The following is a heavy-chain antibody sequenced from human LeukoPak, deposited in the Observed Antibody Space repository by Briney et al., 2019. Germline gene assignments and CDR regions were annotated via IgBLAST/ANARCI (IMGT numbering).Heavy chain of an antibody. J-gene: IGHJ4*02. CDR1: GFTFNDYA. V-gene: IGHV3-9*01. CDR3: AKDIYGNYDNSGHSDC. Sequence: PGRSLRLSCAASGFTFNDYAMHWVRQTPGKGLEWVSGISWNSGRIDYADSVKGRFIISRDNAKNSLYLQMNSLRAEDTALYYCAKDIYGNYDNSGHSDCWGQGTLVTVSS. CDR2: ISWNSGRI. D-gene: IGHD3-22*01.